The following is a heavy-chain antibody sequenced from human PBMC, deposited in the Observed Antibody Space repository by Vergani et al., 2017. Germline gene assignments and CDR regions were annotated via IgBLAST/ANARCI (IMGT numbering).Heavy chain of an antibody. CDR1: EYSFGNYW. CDR3: ARHTTYTDS. Sequence: EVELVQSGPEMRKPGESLKISCKGSEYSFGNYWISWVRQMPGKGLEWMGIIYPADSDTRYSPSSQGQVTISADKSISTAFLQWDSLKASDTALYYCARHTTYTDSWGQGTLVTVSS. J-gene: IGHJ4*02. D-gene: IGHD1-1*01. V-gene: IGHV5-51*01. CDR2: IYPADSDT.